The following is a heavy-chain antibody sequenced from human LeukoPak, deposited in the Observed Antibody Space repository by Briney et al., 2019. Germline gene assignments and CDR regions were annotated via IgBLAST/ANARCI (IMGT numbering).Heavy chain of an antibody. CDR3: ARDPAVWIAARTGFDY. CDR1: GFTFSSYS. Sequence: GGSLRLSCAASGFTFSSYSMNWVRQAPGKGLEWVSSISRSSSYIYYADSVTGRFTIPRDNAKNALYLQMNSLRAEDTAVYYCARDPAVWIAARTGFDYWGQGTLVTVSS. J-gene: IGHJ4*02. CDR2: ISRSSSYI. D-gene: IGHD6-6*01. V-gene: IGHV3-21*01.